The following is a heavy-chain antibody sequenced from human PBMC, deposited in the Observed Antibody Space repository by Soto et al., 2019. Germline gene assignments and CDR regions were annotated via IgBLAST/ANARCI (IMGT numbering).Heavy chain of an antibody. J-gene: IGHJ6*02. CDR1: GYIFTSYW. V-gene: IGHV5-51*01. CDR2: IYPGDSDT. D-gene: IGHD7-27*01. CDR3: ARFKNWDLYYYYGMDV. Sequence: GESLKISCNGSGYIFTSYWIGWVRQMPGKGLEWMGIIYPGDSDTRYSPSFQGQVTISADKSISTAYLQWSSLKASDTAMYYCARFKNWDLYYYYGMDVWGQGTTVTVSS.